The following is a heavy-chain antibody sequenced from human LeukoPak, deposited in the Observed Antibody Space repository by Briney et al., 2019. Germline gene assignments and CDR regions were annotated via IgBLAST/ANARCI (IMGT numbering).Heavy chain of an antibody. J-gene: IGHJ4*02. V-gene: IGHV3-30*02. CDR2: IRYDGSNK. Sequence: GGSLRLSCAASGFTFSSYGRHWVRQAPGKGLEWVAFIRYDGSNKYNADSVKGRFTISRDNSKNTVYLQMNSLRAEDTAVYHCAKESAYYDSSGYHPYLDYWGQGTLVTVSS. CDR1: GFTFSSYG. CDR3: AKESAYYDSSGYHPYLDY. D-gene: IGHD3-22*01.